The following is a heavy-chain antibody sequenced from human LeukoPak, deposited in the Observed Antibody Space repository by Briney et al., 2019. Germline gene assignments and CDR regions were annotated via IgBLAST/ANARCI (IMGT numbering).Heavy chain of an antibody. CDR3: ARDDYGDKGPLDY. CDR1: GFTFSSYA. CDR2: ISGTGGST. V-gene: IGHV3-23*01. J-gene: IGHJ4*02. Sequence: GGSLRLSCAASGFTFSSYAMSWVRQAPGKGLESVSAISGTGGSTYYADSVKGRFTISRDNSKNTLYLQMNSLRAEDTAVYYCARDDYGDKGPLDYWGQGTLVTVSS. D-gene: IGHD4-17*01.